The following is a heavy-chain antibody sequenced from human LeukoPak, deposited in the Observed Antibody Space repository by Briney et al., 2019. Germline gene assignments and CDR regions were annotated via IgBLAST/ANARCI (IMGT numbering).Heavy chain of an antibody. CDR3: ARDQLLWFGEHPLGYFDY. CDR2: ISSSSSYI. V-gene: IGHV3-21*01. J-gene: IGHJ4*02. CDR1: GFTFSSYS. D-gene: IGHD3-10*01. Sequence: PGGSLRLSCAASGFTFSSYSMNWVRQAPGKGLEWVSSISSSSSYIYYADSVKGRFTISRDNAKNSLYLQMNSLRAEDTAVYYCARDQLLWFGEHPLGYFDYWGQGTLVTVSS.